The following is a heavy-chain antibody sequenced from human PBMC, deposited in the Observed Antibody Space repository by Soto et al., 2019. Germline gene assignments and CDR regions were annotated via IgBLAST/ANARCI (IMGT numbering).Heavy chain of an antibody. V-gene: IGHV3-23*01. CDR1: GFTFSSYA. CDR3: AKANLGYYGSGTLYGY. D-gene: IGHD3-10*01. Sequence: EVQLLESGGGLVQPGGSLRLSCAASGFTFSSYAMSWVRQAPGKGLEWVSAISGSGGSTYYADSVKGRFTISRDNSKNTLYLQMNSLRAEDTAVYYCAKANLGYYGSGTLYGYWGQGTLVTVSS. CDR2: ISGSGGST. J-gene: IGHJ4*02.